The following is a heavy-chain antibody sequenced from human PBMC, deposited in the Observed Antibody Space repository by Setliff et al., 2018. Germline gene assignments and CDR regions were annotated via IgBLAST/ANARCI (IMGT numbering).Heavy chain of an antibody. CDR2: IQGTGNT. J-gene: IGHJ4*02. V-gene: IGHV4-61*02. CDR1: GGSFDSGTHY. Sequence: NPSETLSLTCTVTGGSFDSGTHYWSWIRQPAGKVPEWIGLIQGTGNTNYNTSLQSRATISIDTSKNQISLKITSVTAADTALYSCAGTPARGTTWLSPFDYWGQGIQVTVS. D-gene: IGHD3-9*01. CDR3: AGTPARGTTWLSPFDY.